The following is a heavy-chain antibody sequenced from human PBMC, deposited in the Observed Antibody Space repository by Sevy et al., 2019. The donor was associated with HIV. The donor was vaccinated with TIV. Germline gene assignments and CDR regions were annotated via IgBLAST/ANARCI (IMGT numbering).Heavy chain of an antibody. CDR1: GFTFSSYS. V-gene: IGHV3-21*06. J-gene: IGHJ3*02. Sequence: GGSLRLSCAASGFTFSSYSMNWVRQAPGKDLEWVSSISGISNYIYYADSVKGRFTISRDNAKSSLYLQMNSLRAEDTAVYYCARTGCSITSCLTADAFDIWGQGTLVTVSS. D-gene: IGHD2-2*01. CDR2: ISGISNYI. CDR3: ARTGCSITSCLTADAFDI.